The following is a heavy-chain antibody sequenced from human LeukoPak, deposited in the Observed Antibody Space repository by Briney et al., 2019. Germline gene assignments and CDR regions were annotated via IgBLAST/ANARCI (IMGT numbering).Heavy chain of an antibody. CDR1: GLTVGSNY. CDR2: IYSAGDT. Sequence: AGGSLRLSCAASGLTVGSNYMTWVRQAPGKGLEWVSVIYSAGDTYYTDSVKGRFTISRDNSQNTVYLQMNSLRPEDTAVYYCARDLNAQSRAFDIWGRGTMVTVSS. J-gene: IGHJ3*02. D-gene: IGHD1-1*01. CDR3: ARDLNAQSRAFDI. V-gene: IGHV3-53*01.